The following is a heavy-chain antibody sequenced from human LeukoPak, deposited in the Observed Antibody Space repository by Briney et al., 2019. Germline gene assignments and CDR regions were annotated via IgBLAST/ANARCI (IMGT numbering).Heavy chain of an antibody. V-gene: IGHV4-61*02. CDR1: GYSISSGYY. J-gene: IGHJ6*03. D-gene: IGHD6-19*01. CDR3: ARDIAVAATDYYYYMDV. Sequence: SETLSLTCAVSGYSISSGYYWSWIRQPAGKGLEWIGRIYTSGSTNYNPSLKSRVTISVDTSKNQFSLKLSSVTAADTAVYYCARDIAVAATDYYYYMDVWGKGTTVTVSS. CDR2: IYTSGST.